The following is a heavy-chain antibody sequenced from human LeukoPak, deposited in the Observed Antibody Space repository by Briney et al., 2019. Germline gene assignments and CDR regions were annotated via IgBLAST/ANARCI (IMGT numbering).Heavy chain of an antibody. Sequence: GGSLRLSCAASGFTFSSYAMSWVRQAPGKGLEWVANIKQDGSEKYYVDSVKGRFTISRDNAKNSLYLQMNSPRAEDTAVYYCARPIWDYYGSGRAFDYWGQGTLVTVSS. V-gene: IGHV3-7*01. CDR3: ARPIWDYYGSGRAFDY. J-gene: IGHJ4*02. CDR2: IKQDGSEK. CDR1: GFTFSSYA. D-gene: IGHD3-10*01.